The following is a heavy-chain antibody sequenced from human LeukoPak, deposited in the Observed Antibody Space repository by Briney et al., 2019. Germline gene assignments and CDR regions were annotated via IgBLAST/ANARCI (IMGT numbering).Heavy chain of an antibody. CDR1: GFTFSSYS. CDR3: ARDHGIAAAGNLDY. CDR2: ISSSSSYI. J-gene: IGHJ4*02. Sequence: KAGGSLRLSCAASGFTFSSYSMNWVRQAPGKGLEWVSSISSSSSYIYYADSVKGRFTISRDNAKNSLYLQMNSLRAEDTAVYYCARDHGIAAAGNLDYWGQGTLVTVSS. V-gene: IGHV3-21*01. D-gene: IGHD6-13*01.